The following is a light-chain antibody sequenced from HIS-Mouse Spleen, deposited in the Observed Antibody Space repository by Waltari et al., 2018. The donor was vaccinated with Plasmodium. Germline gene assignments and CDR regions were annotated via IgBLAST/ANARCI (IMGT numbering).Light chain of an antibody. CDR1: SSDVGGYNY. V-gene: IGLV2-11*01. Sequence: QSALTQPRSVSGSPGQSVTISCTGTSSDVGGYNYVSWYQQHPGKAPKLMIYDVSKRPAGVPDRCSGSKSGNTASLTISWLQAEDEADYYCCSYAGSYTLVFGGGTKLTVL. J-gene: IGLJ3*02. CDR3: CSYAGSYTLV. CDR2: DVS.